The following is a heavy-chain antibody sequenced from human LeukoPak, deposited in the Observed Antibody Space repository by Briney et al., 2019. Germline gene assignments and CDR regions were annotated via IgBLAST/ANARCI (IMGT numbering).Heavy chain of an antibody. D-gene: IGHD3-22*01. J-gene: IGHJ4*02. CDR3: VRERTNYYDSSGYY. CDR1: GFTFSSYW. CDR2: IKRDGSEK. Sequence: PGGSLRLSCAASGFTFSSYWMSWVREAPGKGLEWVANIKRDGSEKYSVDSVKGRFTISRDNAKNSLYLEMNSLRAEDTAVYYCVRERTNYYDSSGYYWGQGTLVTVSS. V-gene: IGHV3-7*05.